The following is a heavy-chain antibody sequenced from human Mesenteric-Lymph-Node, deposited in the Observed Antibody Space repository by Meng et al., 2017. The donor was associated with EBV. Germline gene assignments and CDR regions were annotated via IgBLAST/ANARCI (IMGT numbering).Heavy chain of an antibody. CDR2: INPSGGST. CDR1: GYTFTNFY. CDR3: ARGLVVGATGDYYFDY. Sequence: VDLVHSGEEVKKPGASVKVSCKASGYTFTNFYIHWVRQAPGQGLEWMGIINPSGGSTGFAQRFQGRVTMTRDTSTNTVYMDLSSLRSEDTAVYYCARGLVVGATGDYYFDYWGQGTLVTVSS. D-gene: IGHD1-26*01. J-gene: IGHJ4*02. V-gene: IGHV1-46*01.